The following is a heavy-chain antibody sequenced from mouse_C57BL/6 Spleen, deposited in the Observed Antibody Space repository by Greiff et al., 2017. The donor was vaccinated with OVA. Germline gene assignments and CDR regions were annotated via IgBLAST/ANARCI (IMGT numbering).Heavy chain of an antibody. CDR2: IYPGSGST. V-gene: IGHV1-55*01. CDR1: GYTFTSYW. D-gene: IGHD1-1*01. CDR3: AREKGSSPAWFAY. Sequence: QVHVKQPGAELVKPGASVKMSCKASGYTFTSYWITWVKQRPGQGLEWIGDIYPGSGSTNYNEKFKSKATLTVDTSSSTAYMQLSSLTSEDSAVYYCAREKGSSPAWFAYWGQGTLVTVSA. J-gene: IGHJ3*01.